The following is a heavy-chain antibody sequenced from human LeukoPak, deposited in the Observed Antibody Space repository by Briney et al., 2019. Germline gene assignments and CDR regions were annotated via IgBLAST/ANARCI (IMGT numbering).Heavy chain of an antibody. Sequence: AGGSLRLSCAASGFTFSSYAMHWVRQAPGKGLEWVAVISYDGSNKYYADSVKGRFTISRDNSKNTLYLQMNSLRAEDTAVYYCARGGYVILTGYVDYWGQGTLVTVSS. J-gene: IGHJ4*02. CDR2: ISYDGSNK. V-gene: IGHV3-30*04. CDR1: GFTFSSYA. CDR3: ARGGYVILTGYVDY. D-gene: IGHD3-9*01.